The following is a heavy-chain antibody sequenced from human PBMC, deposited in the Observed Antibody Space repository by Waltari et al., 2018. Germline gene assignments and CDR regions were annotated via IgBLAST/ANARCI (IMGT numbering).Heavy chain of an antibody. V-gene: IGHV3-48*01. CDR1: GLTFSDYS. CDR2: ISTRSTSK. J-gene: IGHJ4*02. Sequence: DVQLVESGGDLVQPGGSLRLSCAASGLTFSDYSMNWVRQAPGKGLEWVAYISTRSTSKDYADSVGGRFTISRDNAKNSLYLQMNSLTAEDTGVYYCASEYSSGWATNHWGQGTLVTVSS. D-gene: IGHD6-19*01. CDR3: ASEYSSGWATNH.